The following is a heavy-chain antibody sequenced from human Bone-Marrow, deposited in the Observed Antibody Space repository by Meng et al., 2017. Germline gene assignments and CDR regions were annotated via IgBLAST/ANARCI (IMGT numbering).Heavy chain of an antibody. CDR3: ARDSRGIAAAGPFDY. CDR2: INPNSGGT. D-gene: IGHD6-13*01. J-gene: IGHJ4*02. Sequence: ASVKVSCKASGYTFISYGISWVRQAPGQGLEWMGRINPNSGGTNYAQKFQGRVTMTRDTSISTAYMELSRLRSDDTAVYYCARDSRGIAAAGPFDYWGQGTLVTVSS. V-gene: IGHV1-2*06. CDR1: GYTFISYG.